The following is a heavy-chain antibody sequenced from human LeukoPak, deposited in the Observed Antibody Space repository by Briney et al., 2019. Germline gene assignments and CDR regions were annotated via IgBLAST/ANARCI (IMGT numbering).Heavy chain of an antibody. V-gene: IGHV4-30-4*07. Sequence: PSQTLSLTCAVSGDSISSGDYSWSWIRQPPGKGLEWIGYIYNSGTTNYNPSLKSRVTISVDTSKNQFSLKLSSVTAADTAVYYCARDRWDTMEGGWFDPWGQGTLVTISS. J-gene: IGHJ5*02. CDR1: GDSISSGDYS. D-gene: IGHD3-10*01. CDR3: ARDRWDTMEGGWFDP. CDR2: IYNSGTT.